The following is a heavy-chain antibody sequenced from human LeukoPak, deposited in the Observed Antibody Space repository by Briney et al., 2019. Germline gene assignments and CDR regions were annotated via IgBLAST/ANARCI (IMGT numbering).Heavy chain of an antibody. CDR1: GGSFSGYY. CDR2: INHSGST. D-gene: IGHD3-10*01. J-gene: IGHJ4*02. Sequence: SETLSLTCAVYGGSFSGYYWSWIRQPPGKGLEWIGEINHSGSTNYNPSLKSRVTISVDTSKNQFSLKLSSVTAADTAVYYCARGCIADYYGSGSPFDYWGQGTLVTVSS. CDR3: ARGCIADYYGSGSPFDY. V-gene: IGHV4-34*01.